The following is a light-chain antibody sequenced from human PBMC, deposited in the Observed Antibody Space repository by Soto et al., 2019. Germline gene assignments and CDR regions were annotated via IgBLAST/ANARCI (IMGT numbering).Light chain of an antibody. CDR1: QSISTW. Sequence: DIQMTQSPSTLSASGGDRITITCRASQSISTWLAWYQQKPGKAPKLLIYKASSLQSGVPSRFSGSGSGTEFPLTVSSRQPDDFAPYYCQHYNTYSRAFGQGTKVEIK. CDR3: QHYNTYSRA. V-gene: IGKV1-5*03. J-gene: IGKJ1*01. CDR2: KAS.